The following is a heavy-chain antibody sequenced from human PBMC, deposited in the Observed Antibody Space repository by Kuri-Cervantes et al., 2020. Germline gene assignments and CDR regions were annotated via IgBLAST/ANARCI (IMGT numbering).Heavy chain of an antibody. CDR3: ANGGYDYVWGSYRW. CDR1: GFTFSNYW. CDR2: INQDGSEK. Sequence: GGSLRLSCAASGFTFSNYWMSWVRQAPGKGLEWVADINQDGSEKVYVDSLKGRFTISRDNAKNSLYLQLNSLRAEDTAVYYCANGGYDYVWGSYRWWGQGTLVTVSS. D-gene: IGHD3-16*02. V-gene: IGHV3-7*01. J-gene: IGHJ4*02.